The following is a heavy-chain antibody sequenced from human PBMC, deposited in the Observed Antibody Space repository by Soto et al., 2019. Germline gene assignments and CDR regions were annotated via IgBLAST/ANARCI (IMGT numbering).Heavy chain of an antibody. D-gene: IGHD3-22*01. V-gene: IGHV4-39*01. CDR2: IYYDGNT. CDR1: GGSISSSSYY. J-gene: IGHJ4*02. Sequence: SETLSLTCTVSGGSISSSSYYWGWIRQPPGKGLESIANIYYDGNTYYNPSLKSRVTISLDTSKNQFSLRLNSVTAADTAVYFCVRSSSEPRIFMYPCDYWGLGTLVTVSS. CDR3: VRSSSEPRIFMYPCDY.